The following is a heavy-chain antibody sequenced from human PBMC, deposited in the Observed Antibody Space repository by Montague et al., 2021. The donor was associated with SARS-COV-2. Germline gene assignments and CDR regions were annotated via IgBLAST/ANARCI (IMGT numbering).Heavy chain of an antibody. CDR2: IYASGST. Sequence: TLSLTCTVSGGYISSGSYYWSWLRQPAGRGMEWIGRIYASGSTKYTPSLKSRVTISVDTSKNQFSLKVSSVTAAATAVYYCARDLSSSWSYWFDPWGQETLVTVSS. J-gene: IGHJ5*02. CDR3: ARDLSSSWSYWFDP. CDR1: GGYISSGSYY. D-gene: IGHD6-13*01. V-gene: IGHV4-61*02.